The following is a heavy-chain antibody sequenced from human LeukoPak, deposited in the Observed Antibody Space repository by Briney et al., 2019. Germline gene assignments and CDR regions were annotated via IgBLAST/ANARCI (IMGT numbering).Heavy chain of an antibody. J-gene: IGHJ3*02. CDR3: ASRFGEDAFDI. Sequence: ASETLSLTCAVSGGSISSGGYSWSWIRQPPGKGLEWIGYIYHSGSTYYNPSLKSRVTISVDRSKNQFSLKLSSVTAADTAVYYCASRFGEDAFDIWGQGTMVTVSS. D-gene: IGHD3-10*02. CDR2: IYHSGST. V-gene: IGHV4-30-2*01. CDR1: GGSISSGGYS.